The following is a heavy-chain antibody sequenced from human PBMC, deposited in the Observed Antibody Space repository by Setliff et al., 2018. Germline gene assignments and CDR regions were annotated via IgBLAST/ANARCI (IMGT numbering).Heavy chain of an antibody. D-gene: IGHD3-16*01. Sequence: PGGSLRLSCAASGFTFSTYRMHWVRQAPGKGLEWVAVIWDDGVKKYHADSVKGRFTISRDNSKNTLYLQMNSLRPEDAAVYYCVRVGVFGGGYFDFWGQGTLVTVSS. CDR2: IWDDGVKK. CDR1: GFTFSTYR. J-gene: IGHJ4*02. CDR3: VRVGVFGGGYFDF. V-gene: IGHV3-33*08.